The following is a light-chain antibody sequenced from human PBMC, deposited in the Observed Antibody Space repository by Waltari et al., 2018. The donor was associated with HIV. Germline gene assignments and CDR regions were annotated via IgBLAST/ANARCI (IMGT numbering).Light chain of an antibody. CDR1: QSVSSY. CDR2: GAS. J-gene: IGKJ1*01. Sequence: EIVMTQSPATLSVPPGERAPLSCRARQSVSSYLTWYQQKPGQAPRLLIYGASTRATGIPSRFSCSGSGTEFTLTICSLQSEDFVVYYCQQYNNWPPRSFGQGTKVEIK. V-gene: IGKV3-15*01. CDR3: QQYNNWPPRS.